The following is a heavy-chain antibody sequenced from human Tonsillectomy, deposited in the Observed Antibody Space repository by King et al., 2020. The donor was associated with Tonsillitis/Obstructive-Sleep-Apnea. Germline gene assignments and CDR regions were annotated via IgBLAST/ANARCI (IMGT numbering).Heavy chain of an antibody. CDR3: TPFPYYYGSGPPCDY. Sequence: VQLVESGGGLVKPGGSLRLSCAASGFTFSNAWMSWVRQAPGKGLEWVGRVKSKTDGGSTDYAAPVKGRFTISRDDSKNTLYLQMNSLKAEDTAVYYCTPFPYYYGSGPPCDYWGQGTLVTVSS. CDR2: VKSKTDGGST. J-gene: IGHJ4*02. CDR1: GFTFSNAW. D-gene: IGHD2-15*01. V-gene: IGHV3-15*01.